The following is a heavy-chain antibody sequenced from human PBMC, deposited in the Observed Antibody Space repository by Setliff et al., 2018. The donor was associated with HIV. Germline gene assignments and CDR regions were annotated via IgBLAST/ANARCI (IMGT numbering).Heavy chain of an antibody. CDR1: GYTFTSYG. Sequence: ASVKVSCKTSGYTFTSYGISWVRQAPGQGLEWMGWISGYNGNTNYAQKFQGRLTMTTDTSTSTAYMELRSLTSDDTAVYYCARQSYNVWSGYFNWFDPWGQGTLVTVSS. CDR3: ARQSYNVWSGYFNWFDP. V-gene: IGHV1-18*01. J-gene: IGHJ5*02. D-gene: IGHD3-3*01. CDR2: ISGYNGNT.